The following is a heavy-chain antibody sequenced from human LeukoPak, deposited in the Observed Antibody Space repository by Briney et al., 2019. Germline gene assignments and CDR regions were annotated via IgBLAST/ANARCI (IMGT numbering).Heavy chain of an antibody. CDR2: IYYSGST. CDR1: GGSISSYY. CDR3: ARGGVDYDSSGLIDS. J-gene: IGHJ4*02. Sequence: SVTLSLTCTASGGSISSYYWSWIRQPPGKGLEWIGYIYYSGSTNYNPSLKSRVTISVDTSKNQFSLKLSSVTAADTAVYYCARGGVDYDSSGLIDSWGQGTLVTVSS. D-gene: IGHD3-22*01. V-gene: IGHV4-59*01.